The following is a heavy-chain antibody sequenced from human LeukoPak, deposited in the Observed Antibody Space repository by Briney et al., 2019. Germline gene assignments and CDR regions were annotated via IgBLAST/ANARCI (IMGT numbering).Heavy chain of an antibody. CDR1: GFTVSNNY. D-gene: IGHD6-6*01. CDR2: IYTGVST. J-gene: IGHJ6*03. CDR3: ARVRPHPIIDV. Sequence: PGGSLRLSCAASGFTVSNNYMSWVRQAPGKGLEWVSVIYTGVSTYYADSVQGRFAISRDNSKNTLYLQMNSLRAEDTGVYYCARVRPHPIIDVWGKGTTVTVSS. V-gene: IGHV3-53*01.